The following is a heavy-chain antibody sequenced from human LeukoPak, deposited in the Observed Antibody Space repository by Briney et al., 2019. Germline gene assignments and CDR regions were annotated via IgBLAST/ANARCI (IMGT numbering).Heavy chain of an antibody. CDR1: GFTFSSYW. V-gene: IGHV3-21*01. CDR3: ATMEDGYNTDY. J-gene: IGHJ4*02. Sequence: GGSLRLSCAASGFTFSSYWMSWVRQAPGKGLEWVSSISSSSSYIYYADSVKGRFTISRDNAKSSLYLQMNSLRAEDTAVYYCATMEDGYNTDYWGQGTLVTVSS. CDR2: ISSSSSYI. D-gene: IGHD5-24*01.